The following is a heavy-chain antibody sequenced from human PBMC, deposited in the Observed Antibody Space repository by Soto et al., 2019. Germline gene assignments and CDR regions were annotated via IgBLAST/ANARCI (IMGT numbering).Heavy chain of an antibody. J-gene: IGHJ4*02. CDR2: ISVSVGST. CDR1: GFPFAPST. Sequence: EVQLLQSGGGLVQPGGSLTLSCGVSGFPFAPSTMSWVRQAPGKGLEWVSTISVSVGSTYSADSVQGRFTVSSDISDNSLFLRMTSLTADDTAVYFWAKRDVPHSTSNAYVYDHWGRGVLVTVSS. D-gene: IGHD2-21*01. CDR3: AKRDVPHSTSNAYVYDH. V-gene: IGHV3-23*01.